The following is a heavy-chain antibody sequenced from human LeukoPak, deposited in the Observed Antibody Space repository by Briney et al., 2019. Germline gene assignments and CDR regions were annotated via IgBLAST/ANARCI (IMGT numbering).Heavy chain of an antibody. V-gene: IGHV4-31*11. J-gene: IGHJ5*02. CDR2: IYYSGST. CDR1: GGSFSGYY. Sequence: TSETLSLTCAVYGGSFSGYYWSWIRQHPGKGLEWIGYIYYSGSTYYNPSLKSRVTIPVDTSKNQFSLKLSSVTAADTAVYYCANMLNWFDPWGQGTLVTVSS. D-gene: IGHD3-10*02. CDR3: ANMLNWFDP.